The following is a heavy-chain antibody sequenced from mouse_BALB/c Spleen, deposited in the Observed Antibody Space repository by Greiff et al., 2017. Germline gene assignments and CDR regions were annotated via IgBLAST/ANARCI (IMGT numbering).Heavy chain of an antibody. D-gene: IGHD1-1*01. V-gene: IGHV1-4*02. Sequence: QVQLQQSAAELARPGASVKMSCKASGYTFTSYKMHWVRQRPGQGLEWIGYINPSSGYTEYNQKFKDKTTLTADKSSSTAYMQLSSLTSEDSAVYYCARGYYGWFAYWGQGTLVTVSA. J-gene: IGHJ3*01. CDR2: INPSSGYT. CDR1: GYTFTSYK. CDR3: ARGYYGWFAY.